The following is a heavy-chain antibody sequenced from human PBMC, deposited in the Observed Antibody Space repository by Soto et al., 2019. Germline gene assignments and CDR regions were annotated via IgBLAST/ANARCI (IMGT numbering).Heavy chain of an antibody. CDR2: IRNKANNYAA. J-gene: IGHJ6*02. V-gene: IGHV3-73*02. Sequence: VQLVESGGGLVQPGESLKLSCATSGFTFSGCVMHWVRQASGKGLEWVGHIRNKANNYAAAYAGSLKGRFTISRDDSKNTAYLQIDTLKTEDTAVYYCARSYGDDYYFGLDVWGQGTTVTVSS. CDR1: GFTFSGCV. D-gene: IGHD4-17*01. CDR3: ARSYGDDYYFGLDV.